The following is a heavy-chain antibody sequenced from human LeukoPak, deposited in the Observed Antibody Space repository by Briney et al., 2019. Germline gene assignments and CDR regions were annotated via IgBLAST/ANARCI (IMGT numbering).Heavy chain of an antibody. Sequence: GGSLRLSCAASGFTFSSYAMSWVRQAPGKGLEWVSAISGSGGSTYYADSVKGRFTISRDNSKNTLYLQMNSLRAEDTAVYYCASGAAGYSYGGYGMDVWGQGTTVTVSS. CDR1: GFTFSSYA. CDR3: ASGAAGYSYGGYGMDV. V-gene: IGHV3-23*01. CDR2: ISGSGGST. J-gene: IGHJ6*02. D-gene: IGHD5-18*01.